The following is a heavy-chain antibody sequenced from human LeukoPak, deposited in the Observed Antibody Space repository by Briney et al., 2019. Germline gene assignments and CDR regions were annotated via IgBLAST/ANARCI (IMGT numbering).Heavy chain of an antibody. CDR3: ARHSAYDFWSGYYPTPYWFDP. J-gene: IGHJ5*02. CDR1: GGSISSSSYY. CDR2: IYYSGST. Sequence: PSETLSLTCTVSGGSISSSSYYWGWIRQPPGKGLEWIGSIYYSGSTYYNPSLKSRVTISVHTSKNQFSLKLSSVTAADTAVYYCARHSAYDFWSGYYPTPYWFDPWGQGTLVTVSS. V-gene: IGHV4-39*01. D-gene: IGHD3-3*01.